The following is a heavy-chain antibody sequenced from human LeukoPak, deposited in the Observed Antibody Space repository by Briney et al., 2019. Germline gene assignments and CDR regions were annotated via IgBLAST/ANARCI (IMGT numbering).Heavy chain of an antibody. D-gene: IGHD3-16*02. CDR1: GGSISSYC. CDR2: IYYRRSN. J-gene: IGHJ4*02. V-gene: IGHV4-59*01. CDR3: ARGITFGGVIVN. Sequence: SETLSLTCTLSGGSISSYCWSWLRQPPGKGLEWIGYIYYRRSNNYRPSLKSRVTLSVETSKNQSSLKLSSVTAADTAVYYCARGITFGGVIVNWGPGTLVTVSP.